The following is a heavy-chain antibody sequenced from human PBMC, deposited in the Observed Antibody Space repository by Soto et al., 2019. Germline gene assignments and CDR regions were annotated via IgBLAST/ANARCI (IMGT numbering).Heavy chain of an antibody. CDR3: ARHRRTTVAKFYFDN. V-gene: IGHV4-59*08. J-gene: IGHJ4*02. CDR2: IFDSGNA. CDR1: GGSINSYC. Sequence: QQQQGPGLVKPSETLSLTCTVSGGSINSYCWSWIRQPPGKGLEWIAYIFDSGNANYNPSLKSRVTISVDTSKNQFSLKLTSVTAADTAVYYCARHRRTTVAKFYFDNWGQGALVTVSS. D-gene: IGHD4-4*01.